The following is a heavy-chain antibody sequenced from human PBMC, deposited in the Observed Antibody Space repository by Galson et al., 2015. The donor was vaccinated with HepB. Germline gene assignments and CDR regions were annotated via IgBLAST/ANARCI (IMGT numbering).Heavy chain of an antibody. V-gene: IGHV3-73*01. CDR2: IRSKAKSYAT. CDR1: GFTFSGSA. CDR3: TRHDSSIWYVRNYYMDV. J-gene: IGHJ6*03. D-gene: IGHD6-13*01. Sequence: SLRLSCAASGFTFSGSAIHWVRQASGKGLEWVGRIRSKAKSYATEYAASVKGRFIISGDDSKNTAYLQMNSLKTEDTAVYYCTRHDSSIWYVRNYYMDVWGNGTTVTVSS.